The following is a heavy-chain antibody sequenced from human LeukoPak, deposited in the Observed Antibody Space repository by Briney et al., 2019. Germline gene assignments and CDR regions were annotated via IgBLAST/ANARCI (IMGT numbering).Heavy chain of an antibody. J-gene: IGHJ4*02. CDR2: IYISGST. CDR1: GGSISSSSYY. V-gene: IGHV4-39*07. CDR3: AREREGPYGYLDY. Sequence: SETLSLTCTVSGGSISSSSYYWGWIRQPPGKGLEWIGRIYISGSTNYNPSLKSRVTISVDTSKNQFSLKLSSVTAADTAVYYCAREREGPYGYLDYWGQGTLVTVSS. D-gene: IGHD4-17*01.